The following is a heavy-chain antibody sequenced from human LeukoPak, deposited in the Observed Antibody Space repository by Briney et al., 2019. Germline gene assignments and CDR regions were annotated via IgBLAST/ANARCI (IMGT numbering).Heavy chain of an antibody. CDR1: GYTFTNSW. D-gene: IGHD2-2*02. V-gene: IGHV5-51*01. CDR2: VYPGDSDT. J-gene: IGHJ3*02. Sequence: GESLKISCQGSGYTFTNSWIGWVRQVPGKGLEWMGIVYPGDSDTKYSPSFQGQVTFSFDKSINTAYLQWNSLRAEDTAVYYCAREGYCSSTSCYTLGDAFDIWGQGTMVTVSS. CDR3: AREGYCSSTSCYTLGDAFDI.